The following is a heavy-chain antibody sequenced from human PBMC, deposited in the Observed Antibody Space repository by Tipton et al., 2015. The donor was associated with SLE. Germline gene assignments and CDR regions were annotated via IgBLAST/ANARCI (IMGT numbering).Heavy chain of an antibody. V-gene: IGHV4-39*01. CDR1: GGSISSIGYF. CDR3: ARHDYDDNGYYMHYFDY. CDR2: VYQSGNA. J-gene: IGHJ4*02. Sequence: TLSLTCSVSGGSISSIGYFWGWIRQPPGKGLEWIGSVYQSGNAYYNPSLKSRISMSMDTFKNQVFLRLNSVTAADTAVYYCARHDYDDNGYYMHYFDYWGQGTLVTVSS. D-gene: IGHD3-22*01.